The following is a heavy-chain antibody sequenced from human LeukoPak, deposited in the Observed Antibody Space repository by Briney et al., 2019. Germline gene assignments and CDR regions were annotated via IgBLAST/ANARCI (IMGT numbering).Heavy chain of an antibody. J-gene: IGHJ4*02. V-gene: IGHV3-33*06. CDR2: IWNDGSSQ. D-gene: IGHD4-11*01. CDR3: AKDAQRGFDYSNSLEK. CDR1: HFTFSHFG. Sequence: GESLRLSCVASHFTFSHFGMHWVRQAPGKGLEWVAVIWNDGSSQYYADSVKGRFTISRDNSQNTVCLQMNGLRAEDTAVYYCAKDAQRGFDYSNSLEKWGQGTLVIVSS.